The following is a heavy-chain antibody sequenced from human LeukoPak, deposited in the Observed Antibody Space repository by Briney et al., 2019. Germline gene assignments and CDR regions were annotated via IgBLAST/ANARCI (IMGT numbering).Heavy chain of an antibody. CDR1: GGSFSGYY. D-gene: IGHD3-10*01. J-gene: IGHJ4*02. V-gene: IGHV4-34*01. Sequence: PSETLSLTCAVYGGSFSGYYWSWIRQPPAKGLEWIGEINHSGSTNYNPSLKSRVTISVDTSKNQFSLKLSSVTAADTAVYYCAQGGQGYGSGKLDDYWGQGTLVTVSS. CDR2: INHSGST. CDR3: AQGGQGYGSGKLDDY.